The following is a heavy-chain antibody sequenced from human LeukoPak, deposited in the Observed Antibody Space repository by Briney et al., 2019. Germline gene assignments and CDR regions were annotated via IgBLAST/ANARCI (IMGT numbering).Heavy chain of an antibody. V-gene: IGHV3-23*01. CDR2: ISGSGGST. J-gene: IGHJ6*04. CDR1: GFTFSSYA. CDR3: AAPGPDIVVVPAAMNYYYYGMDV. D-gene: IGHD2-2*01. Sequence: RGSLRLSCAASGFTFSSYAMSWVRQAPGKGLEWVSAISGSGGSTYYADSVKGRFTISRDNSKNTLYLQMNSLRAEDTAVYYCAAPGPDIVVVPAAMNYYYYGMDVWGKGTTVTVSS.